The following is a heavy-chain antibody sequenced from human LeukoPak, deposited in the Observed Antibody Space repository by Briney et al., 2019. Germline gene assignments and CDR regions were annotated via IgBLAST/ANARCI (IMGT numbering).Heavy chain of an antibody. D-gene: IGHD3-10*01. CDR2: ISSRSSNM. Sequence: AGGSLRLSCAASGFPFSSYAMNWVRQAPGKGLEWVSYISSRSSNMYYADSVKGRFTISRDNAKNSLYLQMNSLRAEDTAVYYCASPYGSGSPRADYWGQGTLVTVSS. J-gene: IGHJ4*02. CDR1: GFPFSSYA. V-gene: IGHV3-48*04. CDR3: ASPYGSGSPRADY.